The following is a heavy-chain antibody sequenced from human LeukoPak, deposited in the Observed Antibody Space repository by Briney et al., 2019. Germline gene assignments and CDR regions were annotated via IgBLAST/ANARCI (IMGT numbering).Heavy chain of an antibody. V-gene: IGHV1-2*02. CDR1: GYTFGAYY. Sequence: ASVKVSCKASGYTFGAYYMYWVRQAPGQGLEWMGWIRPNSGGTNYTQKFQGRVTMTRDTSINTAYMELSRLTSDDTAVYYCARTIRNYSSSSDRFDYWGQGTLVTVSS. CDR3: ARTIRNYSSSSDRFDY. J-gene: IGHJ4*02. D-gene: IGHD6-6*01. CDR2: IRPNSGGT.